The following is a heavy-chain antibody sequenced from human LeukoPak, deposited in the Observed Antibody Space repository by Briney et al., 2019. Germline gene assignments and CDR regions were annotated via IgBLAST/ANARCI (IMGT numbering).Heavy chain of an antibody. CDR1: GIALSNYG. CDR3: AKRLYSSGWSAFDI. J-gene: IGHJ3*02. Sequence: GGSLRLSCAVSGIALSNYGMSWVRQAPGKGLEWVAGISGSGGRTNYADSVKGRFTISRDNPKNTLYLQMDSLRAEDTAVYYCAKRLYSSGWSAFDIWGQGTMVTVSS. CDR2: ISGSGGRT. V-gene: IGHV3-23*01. D-gene: IGHD6-19*01.